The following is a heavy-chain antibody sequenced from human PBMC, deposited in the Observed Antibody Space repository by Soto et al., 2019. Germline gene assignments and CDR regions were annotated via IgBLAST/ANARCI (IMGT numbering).Heavy chain of an antibody. CDR2: IYPGDSDT. CDR3: ASIAVANKKGYYYYGMDV. J-gene: IGHJ6*02. Sequence: GESLKISCKGSGYSFTSYWIGWVRQMPGKGLEWMGIIYPGDSDTRYSPSFQGQVTISADKSISTAYLQWSSLKASDNAMYYCASIAVANKKGYYYYGMDVWGQGTTVTVSS. D-gene: IGHD6-19*01. CDR1: GYSFTSYW. V-gene: IGHV5-51*01.